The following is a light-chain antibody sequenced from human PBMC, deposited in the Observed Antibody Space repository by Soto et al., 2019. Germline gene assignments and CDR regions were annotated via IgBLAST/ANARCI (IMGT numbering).Light chain of an antibody. CDR2: GAS. CDR1: QTVSGDY. V-gene: IGKV3-20*01. Sequence: EIVLTQSPGTLSLSPGERATLSCRVSQTVSGDYLVWYQQKPGQAPRLVIYGASSRATGIPDRFNGSGSGTYFSLTISRLEPEDFAVYFCQQYARSPLTFGEGTKVEIK. J-gene: IGKJ4*01. CDR3: QQYARSPLT.